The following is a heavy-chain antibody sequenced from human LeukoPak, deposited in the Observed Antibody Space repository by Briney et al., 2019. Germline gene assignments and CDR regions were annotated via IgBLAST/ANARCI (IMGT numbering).Heavy chain of an antibody. CDR1: GGSISSSGYY. Sequence: ASETLSLTCTVSGGSISSSGYYWGWIRQPPGKGLEWIGSIYYSGSTYYNPSLKSRVTISVDTSKNQSSLKLSSVAAADTAVYYCARDPTAAGKGAWFDPWGQGTLVTVSS. CDR2: IYYSGST. D-gene: IGHD6-13*01. V-gene: IGHV4-39*02. CDR3: ARDPTAAGKGAWFDP. J-gene: IGHJ5*02.